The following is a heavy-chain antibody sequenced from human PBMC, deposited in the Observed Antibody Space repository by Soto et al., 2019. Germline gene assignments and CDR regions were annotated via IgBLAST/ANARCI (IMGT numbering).Heavy chain of an antibody. CDR2: ISGGSITI. CDR3: ARYYYGSGNYRTLDY. V-gene: IGHV3-48*01. D-gene: IGHD3-10*01. CDR1: GFSFSDYT. J-gene: IGHJ4*02. Sequence: TGGSLRLSCAASGFSFSDYTMTWVRQAPGKGLEWLSYISGGSITIYYADSVKGRFTVSRDNAGNSLYLQMNSLRAEDTAVYYCARYYYGSGNYRTLDYWGXGTLVTVSS.